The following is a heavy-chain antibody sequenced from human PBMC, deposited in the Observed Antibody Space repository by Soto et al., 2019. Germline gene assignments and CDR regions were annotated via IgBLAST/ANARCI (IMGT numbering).Heavy chain of an antibody. CDR3: ARERGNSGTYDY. D-gene: IGHD1-1*01. CDR1: GYSFTRFA. V-gene: IGHV1-3*01. Sequence: QVQFVQSGAGVKEPGASVRVSCKASGYSFTRFAIHWVRLAPGQGLEWMGWINAGAGGTKYSQSFQGRVTITRDTSATTAYMDLYSLTSEDTAMYFCARERGNSGTYDYWGQGTLVTVSS. J-gene: IGHJ4*02. CDR2: INAGAGGT.